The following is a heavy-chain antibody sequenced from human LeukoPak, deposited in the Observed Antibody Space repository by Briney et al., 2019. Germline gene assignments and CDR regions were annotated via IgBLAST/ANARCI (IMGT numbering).Heavy chain of an antibody. CDR3: ARDRGSGSYYPAAYGIDV. Sequence: SQTLSPTCTVSGGSISSGGYYWSWIRQHPGKGLEWIGYIYYSGSTYYNPSLKSRVTISVDTSKNQFSLKLSSVTAADSAVYYCARDRGSGSYYPAAYGIDVWGKGTTVTVSS. D-gene: IGHD3-10*01. CDR1: GGSISSGGYY. J-gene: IGHJ6*04. CDR2: IYYSGST. V-gene: IGHV4-31*03.